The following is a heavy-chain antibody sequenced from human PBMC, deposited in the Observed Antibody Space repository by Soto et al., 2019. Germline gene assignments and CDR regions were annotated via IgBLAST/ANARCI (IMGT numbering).Heavy chain of an antibody. Sequence: SETLSLTCTVSGGSISSYYWSWIRQPPGKGLEWIGYIYYSGSTNYNPSLKSRVTISVDTSKNQFSLKLSPVTAADTAVYYCARYCSGGSCYLDPWGQGSLVTVSS. J-gene: IGHJ5*02. V-gene: IGHV4-59*01. CDR3: ARYCSGGSCYLDP. CDR2: IYYSGST. CDR1: GGSISSYY. D-gene: IGHD2-15*01.